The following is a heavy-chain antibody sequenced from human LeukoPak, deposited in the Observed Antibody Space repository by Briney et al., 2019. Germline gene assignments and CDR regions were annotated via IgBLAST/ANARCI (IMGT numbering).Heavy chain of an antibody. CDR3: ARANYDSSGYYQYYFEY. J-gene: IGHJ4*02. D-gene: IGHD3-22*01. V-gene: IGHV4-30-4*01. CDR1: GGSISSGDYY. CDR2: IYYSGSA. Sequence: SETLSLTCTVSGGSISSGDYYWSWIRQPPGKGLEWIGYIYYSGSAYYNPSLKSRVTISVDTSKNQFSLKLSSVTAADTAVYYCARANYDSSGYYQYYFEYWGQGTLVTVSS.